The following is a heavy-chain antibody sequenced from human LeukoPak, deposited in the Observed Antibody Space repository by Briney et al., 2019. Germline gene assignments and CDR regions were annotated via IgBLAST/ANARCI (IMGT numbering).Heavy chain of an antibody. J-gene: IGHJ4*02. CDR2: IYSGGST. V-gene: IGHV3-66*01. D-gene: IGHD4-23*01. Sequence: GGSLRLSCAASGFTFSSYSMNWVRQAPGKGLEWVSVIYSGGSTYYADSVKGRFTISRDNSKNTLYLQMNSLRAEDTAVYYCARDVYGGNPFGFDWGQGTLVTVSS. CDR1: GFTFSSYS. CDR3: ARDVYGGNPFGFD.